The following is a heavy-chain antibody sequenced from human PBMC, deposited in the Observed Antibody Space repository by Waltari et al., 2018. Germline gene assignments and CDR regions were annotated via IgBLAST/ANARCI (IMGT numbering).Heavy chain of an antibody. CDR2: IWFDGSDK. J-gene: IGHJ4*02. D-gene: IGHD2-2*02. CDR1: GFTFSHVG. Sequence: QVNLVESGGGVVQPGGSLRLSCATSGFTFSHVGMLWVRQAPGKGLEWVALIWFDGSDKFYADSVRGRFTISRDNSARTLYLDMDSLRLDDTAMYYCAKDAFGNTYLDFWGQGTLVTVSS. V-gene: IGHV3-30*02. CDR3: AKDAFGNTYLDF.